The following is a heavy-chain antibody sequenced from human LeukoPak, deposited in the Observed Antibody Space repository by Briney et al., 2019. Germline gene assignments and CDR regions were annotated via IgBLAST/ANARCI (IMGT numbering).Heavy chain of an antibody. V-gene: IGHV3-30*03. CDR2: ISHEGSAK. CDR3: ASTGTSPY. J-gene: IGHJ4*02. D-gene: IGHD1-7*01. Sequence: PGGSLRLSCAASGFSFGSYGIHWVRQAPGKGLEWVAVISHEGSAKYHADSVKGRFTISRDNAKNSLYLQTNSLRAEDTAVYYCASTGTSPYWGQGTLVAVSS. CDR1: GFSFGSYG.